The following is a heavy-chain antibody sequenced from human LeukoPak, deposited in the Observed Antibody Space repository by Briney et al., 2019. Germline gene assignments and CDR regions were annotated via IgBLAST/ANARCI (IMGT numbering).Heavy chain of an antibody. Sequence: PGGSLRLSCAASGFTFSSYAMSWVRQAPGKGLEWVSAISGSGGSTYYADSVKGRFTISRDNSKNTLYLQMNSLRAEDTAVCYCAKDVGRNQLLSVYWGQGTLVTVSS. D-gene: IGHD2-2*01. J-gene: IGHJ4*02. CDR2: ISGSGGST. V-gene: IGHV3-23*01. CDR3: AKDVGRNQLLSVY. CDR1: GFTFSSYA.